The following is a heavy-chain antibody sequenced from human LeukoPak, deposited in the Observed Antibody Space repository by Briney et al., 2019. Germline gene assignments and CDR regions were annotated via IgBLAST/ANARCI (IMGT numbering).Heavy chain of an antibody. CDR2: IYTSGSP. CDR1: GGSISSGSYY. V-gene: IGHV4-61*02. CDR3: ARGESSWYLDY. D-gene: IGHD6-13*01. Sequence: SETLSLTCTVSGGSISSGSYYWSWIRQPAGKGLEWIGRIYTSGSPNYNPSLKSRVTISVDTSKNQFSLKLSSVTAADTAVYYCARGESSWYLDYWGQGTLVTVSS. J-gene: IGHJ4*02.